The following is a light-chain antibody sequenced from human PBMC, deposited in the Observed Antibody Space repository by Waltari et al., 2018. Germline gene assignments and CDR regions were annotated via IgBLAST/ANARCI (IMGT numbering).Light chain of an antibody. CDR1: SRAVGGSHF. J-gene: IGLJ1*01. CDR3: LSYAGNDGYF. CDR2: DVS. V-gene: IGLV2-8*01. Sequence: QSALTQPPSASGSPGQSVTLPCTRTSRAVGGSHFVSWYHHHPGKAPKLMLTDVSNPPSGVPDRFSGSKSGNTASLTISGLQADDEADYYCLSYAGNDGYFFGTGTRVTVL.